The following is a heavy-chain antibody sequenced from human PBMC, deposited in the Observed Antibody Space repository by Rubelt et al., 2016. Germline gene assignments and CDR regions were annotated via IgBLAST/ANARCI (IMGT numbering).Heavy chain of an antibody. Sequence: QVQLQQWGAGLLKPSETLSLTCTVSGGSISSYYWSWIRQPPGKGLEWIGYIYYSGSTNYNPSLKSRVSLSVDTSKIHVSLKLRSVTAADTAVYYCARAPYSSGWYSDSTNWFDPWGQGTLVTVSS. J-gene: IGHJ5*02. CDR1: GGSISSYY. V-gene: IGHV4-59*01. CDR2: IYYSGST. CDR3: ARAPYSSGWYSDSTNWFDP. D-gene: IGHD6-19*01.